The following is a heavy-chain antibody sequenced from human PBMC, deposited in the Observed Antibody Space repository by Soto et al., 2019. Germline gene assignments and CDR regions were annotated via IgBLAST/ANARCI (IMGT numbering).Heavy chain of an antibody. CDR1: GYTFTSYW. Sequence: PGESLKISCNGSGYTFTSYWIGWVRQMPGKGLEWMGIIFPGDSETRYSPSFQGQVTMSADKSISTAYLQWSSLKASDSAIYYCARKYYYGAGTLDYWGQGTLVTVSS. CDR2: IFPGDSET. D-gene: IGHD3-10*01. J-gene: IGHJ4*02. V-gene: IGHV5-51*01. CDR3: ARKYYYGAGTLDY.